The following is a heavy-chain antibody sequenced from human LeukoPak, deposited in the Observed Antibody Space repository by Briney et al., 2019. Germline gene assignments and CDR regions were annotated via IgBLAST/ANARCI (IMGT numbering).Heavy chain of an antibody. J-gene: IGHJ4*02. CDR1: GYSFTNYA. D-gene: IGHD2/OR15-2a*01. CDR2: IHTGNGFT. Sequence: GASVKVSCKASGYSFTNYAFHWVRQAPGQSLEWMGWIHTGNGFTRYSQKFQGRVTITRDTSASTAYMELSSQGSEDTAVYYCARSEYDLQGSSARWPDYWGQGALVTVSS. V-gene: IGHV1-3*04. CDR3: ARSEYDLQGSSARWPDY.